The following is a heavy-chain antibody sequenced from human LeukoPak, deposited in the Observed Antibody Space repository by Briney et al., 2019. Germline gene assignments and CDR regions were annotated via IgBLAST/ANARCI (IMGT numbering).Heavy chain of an antibody. CDR1: GFTFSSYS. J-gene: IGHJ4*02. V-gene: IGHV3-15*01. CDR2: VKSKTDGGTT. D-gene: IGHD3-3*01. CDR3: TTHSAYDFWSGDFDY. Sequence: SGGSLRLSCAASGFTFSSYSMSWVRQAPGKGLEWVGRVKSKTDGGTTDSAAPVKGRFTISRDDSKNTLYLQVNSLKTEDTAVYYCTTHSAYDFWSGDFDYWGQGTLATVSS.